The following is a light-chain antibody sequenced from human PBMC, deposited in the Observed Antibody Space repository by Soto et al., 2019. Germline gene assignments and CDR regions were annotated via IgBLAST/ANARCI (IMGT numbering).Light chain of an antibody. V-gene: IGKV1-27*01. J-gene: IGKJ2*01. CDR2: AAS. CDR3: QQSYSMPYA. Sequence: DIQMTPSPSSLSASVGDRVNITCRASQGISNYLAWYQQKPGKVPKLLIYAASTLQTGVPSRFTGSGSGTDFTLTIISLQPEDYATYFCQQSYSMPYAFGPGTKVDIK. CDR1: QGISNY.